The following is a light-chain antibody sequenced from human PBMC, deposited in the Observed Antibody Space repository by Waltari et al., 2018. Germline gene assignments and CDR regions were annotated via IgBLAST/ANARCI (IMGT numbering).Light chain of an antibody. CDR3: QQYNNWPPGA. Sequence: CRASQSVSSNVAWNQQKPGQAPRLLIHGASTRATGIPARFSGSGSGTEFTLTISSLQSEDFAVYYCQQYNNWPPGAFGQGTKVEIK. CDR1: QSVSSN. CDR2: GAS. V-gene: IGKV3-15*01. J-gene: IGKJ1*01.